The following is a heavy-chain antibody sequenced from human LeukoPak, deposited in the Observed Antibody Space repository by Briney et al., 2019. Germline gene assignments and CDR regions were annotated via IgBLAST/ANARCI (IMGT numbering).Heavy chain of an antibody. CDR2: IYYSGST. CDR3: ARSPGDYYGSGSYYNTDAFDI. J-gene: IGHJ3*02. D-gene: IGHD3-10*01. CDR1: GGSISSYY. Sequence: PSETLSLTCTVSGGSISSYYWSWIRQPLGKGLEWIGYIYYSGSTNYNPSLKSRVTISVDTSKNQFSLKLSSVTAADTAVYYCARSPGDYYGSGSYYNTDAFDIWGQGTMVTVSS. V-gene: IGHV4-59*01.